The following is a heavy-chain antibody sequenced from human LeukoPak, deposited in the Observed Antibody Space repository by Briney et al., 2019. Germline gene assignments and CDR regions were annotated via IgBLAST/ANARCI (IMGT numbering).Heavy chain of an antibody. J-gene: IGHJ4*02. Sequence: SETLSLTCAVYGGSFSGYCWSWIRQPPGKGLEWIGEINHSGSTNYNPSLKSRVTISVDTSKNQFSLKLSSVTAADTAVYYCARGGRNSEHYFDYWGQGTLVTVSS. CDR1: GGSFSGYC. CDR3: ARGGRNSEHYFDY. CDR2: INHSGST. V-gene: IGHV4-34*01. D-gene: IGHD4-23*01.